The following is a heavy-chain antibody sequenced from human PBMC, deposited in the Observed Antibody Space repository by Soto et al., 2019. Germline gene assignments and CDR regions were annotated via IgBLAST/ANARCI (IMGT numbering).Heavy chain of an antibody. CDR3: TSASPVISRAVAFISSRSAFDI. Sequence: GGSLRLSCTASGFTFGDYAMSWFRQAPGKGLEWVGFIRSKAYGGTTEYAASVKGRFTISRDDSKSIAYLQMNSLKTGDTAVYYCTSASPVISRAVAFISSRSAFDIWGQGTMVTVSS. D-gene: IGHD6-19*01. V-gene: IGHV3-49*03. CDR1: GFTFGDYA. J-gene: IGHJ3*02. CDR2: IRSKAYGGTT.